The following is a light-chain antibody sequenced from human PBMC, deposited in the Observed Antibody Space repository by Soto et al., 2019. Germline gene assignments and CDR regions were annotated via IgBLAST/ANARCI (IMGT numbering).Light chain of an antibody. V-gene: IGKV1-5*01. CDR2: DAS. CDR3: QQHNTYLTWT. Sequence: DIQMTQSPSTLSASVGDRATITCRASQSISSWLAWYQQKPGKAPKLLIYDASSLESGVPSRFSGSGSGTEFTLTISSLQPEDAATYYCQQHNTYLTWTFGQGTTVDIK. J-gene: IGKJ1*01. CDR1: QSISSW.